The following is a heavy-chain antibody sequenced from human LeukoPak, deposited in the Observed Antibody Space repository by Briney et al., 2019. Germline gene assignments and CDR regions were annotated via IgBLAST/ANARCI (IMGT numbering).Heavy chain of an antibody. D-gene: IGHD3-3*01. J-gene: IGHJ4*02. V-gene: IGHV4-39*01. CDR1: GGSISSYY. Sequence: SETLSLTCTVSGGSISSYYWSWIRQPPGKGLEWIGSIYYSGSTYYNPSLKSRVTISVDTSKNQFSLKLSSVTAADTAVYYCARLGVRWKTDYWGQGTLVTVSS. CDR2: IYYSGST. CDR3: ARLGVRWKTDY.